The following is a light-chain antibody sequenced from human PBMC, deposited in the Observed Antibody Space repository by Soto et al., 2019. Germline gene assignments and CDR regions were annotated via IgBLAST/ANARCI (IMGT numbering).Light chain of an antibody. V-gene: IGLV2-8*01. CDR2: EVT. CDR3: SSYAGTNGVL. J-gene: IGLJ2*01. CDR1: SSNVGGYNY. Sequence: QSALTQPPSASGSPGQSVTISCTGTSSNVGGYNYVSWYQHHPGKAPKLLIYEVTKRPSGVPDRLSGSKSGNTASLTVSGLQAEDETDYYCSSYAGTNGVLFGGGTKVTVL.